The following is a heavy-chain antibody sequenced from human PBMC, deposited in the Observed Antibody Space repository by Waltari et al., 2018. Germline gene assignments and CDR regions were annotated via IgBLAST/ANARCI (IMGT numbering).Heavy chain of an antibody. J-gene: IGHJ4*02. CDR1: GFTFRSYA. V-gene: IGHV3-23*01. CDR3: AKDEWEHGRLFDY. Sequence: EVQLLESGGGLVQPGGSLRLSCAASGFTFRSYAMSWVRQAPGKGLEWVSAISGSGGSTYYADSVKGRFTISRDNSKNTLYLQMNSLRAEDTAVYYCAKDEWEHGRLFDYWGQGTLVTVSS. D-gene: IGHD1-26*01. CDR2: ISGSGGST.